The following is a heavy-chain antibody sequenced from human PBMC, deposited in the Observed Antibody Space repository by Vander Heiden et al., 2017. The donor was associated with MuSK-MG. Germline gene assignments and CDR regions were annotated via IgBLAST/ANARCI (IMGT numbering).Heavy chain of an antibody. Sequence: QVQLVQSGAEVKKPGASVKVSCKASGYTFTGYYMHWVRQAPGQGLEWMGWINPNGGGTNYAQKWQGRVTMTRDTSISTAYMELSSMRSEDTAVYYCARGEISTMIEDAFDIWGQGTMVTVSS. CDR1: GYTFTGYY. V-gene: IGHV1-2*02. J-gene: IGHJ3*02. CDR2: INPNGGGT. D-gene: IGHD3-22*01. CDR3: ARGEISTMIEDAFDI.